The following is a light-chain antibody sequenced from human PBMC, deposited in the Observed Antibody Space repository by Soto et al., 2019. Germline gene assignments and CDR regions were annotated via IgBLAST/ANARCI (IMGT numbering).Light chain of an antibody. V-gene: IGKV3-20*01. Sequence: EIVLTQSPGTLSLSPGERATLSCRASQSVSSSYLAWYQQKPGQAPRPLIYGASSRATDIPDRFSGSGSGTDFTIIISRLEPEDFAVYYCQQYGSSALTCGGGTEVEIK. CDR1: QSVSSSY. J-gene: IGKJ4*02. CDR3: QQYGSSALT. CDR2: GAS.